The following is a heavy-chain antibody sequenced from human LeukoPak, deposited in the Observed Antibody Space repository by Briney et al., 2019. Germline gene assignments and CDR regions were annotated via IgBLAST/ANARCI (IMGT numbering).Heavy chain of an antibody. D-gene: IGHD2-21*01. Sequence: SETLSLTCTVSGGSISSSSYYWGWIRQPPGKGLEWIGSIYYSGSTYYNPSLKSRVTISVDTSKNQFSMKLSSVTAADTAVYYCARQVGVVIAIKNWFDPWGQGTLVTVSS. CDR3: ARQVGVVIAIKNWFDP. CDR2: IYYSGST. J-gene: IGHJ5*02. CDR1: GGSISSSSYY. V-gene: IGHV4-39*01.